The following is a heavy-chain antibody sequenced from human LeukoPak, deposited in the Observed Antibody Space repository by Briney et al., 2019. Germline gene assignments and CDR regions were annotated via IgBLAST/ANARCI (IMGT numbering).Heavy chain of an antibody. Sequence: PSQTLSLTCTVSGGSISSSGYYWTWIRQLPGKGLDWTGYMSYSGSTSYNPSLKSRVIISVDTSKNQLSLKLSSVTAADTAVYYCAREGYNRLDYWGQGTLVTVSS. CDR2: MSYSGST. J-gene: IGHJ4*02. CDR3: AREGYNRLDY. V-gene: IGHV4-31*02. CDR1: GGSISSSGYY. D-gene: IGHD5-24*01.